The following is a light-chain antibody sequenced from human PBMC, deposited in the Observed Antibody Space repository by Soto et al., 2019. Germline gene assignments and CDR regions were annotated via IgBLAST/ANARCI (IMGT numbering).Light chain of an antibody. V-gene: IGKV3-20*01. Sequence: EIVLTQSPGTLSLSPGERATLSCRASQSVSTSYLAWYQHKPGQAPRLLIYGTSSRATGIPDRFSGSGSGTDFTLTISRLEPEDFALYYCQPYNNWPLTFGGGTKVEI. CDR1: QSVSTSY. CDR3: QPYNNWPLT. CDR2: GTS. J-gene: IGKJ4*01.